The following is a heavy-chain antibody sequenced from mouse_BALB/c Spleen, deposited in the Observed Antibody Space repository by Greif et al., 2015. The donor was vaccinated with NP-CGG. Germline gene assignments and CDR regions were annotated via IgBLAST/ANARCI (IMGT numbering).Heavy chain of an antibody. J-gene: IGHJ2*01. CDR2: IWSDGST. D-gene: IGHD2-3*01. CDR1: GFSLTSYG. V-gene: IGHV2-6-2*01. CDR3: ARHVYDGYYFDY. Sequence: QVQLQQSGPDLVAPSQSLSITCTVSGFSLTSYGVHWVRQPPGKGLEWLVVIWSDGSTTYNSALKSRLSISKDNSKSQVFLKMNSLQTDDTAMYYCARHVYDGYYFDYWGQGTTLTVSS.